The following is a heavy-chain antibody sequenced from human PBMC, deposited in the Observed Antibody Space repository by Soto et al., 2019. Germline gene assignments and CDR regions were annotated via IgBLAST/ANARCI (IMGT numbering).Heavy chain of an antibody. CDR2: ISDSGSS. J-gene: IGHJ4*02. D-gene: IGHD3-10*01. Sequence: SETLSLTCTVSGGSMRTHYWSWIRQHPGKGLEWIGHISDSGSSYYNPSLESRVTISVDTSKNQFSLKLSSVTAADTAVYYCARAQGSGFLVSWGQGTLVTVSS. V-gene: IGHV4-30-4*08. CDR3: ARAQGSGFLVS. CDR1: GGSMRTHY.